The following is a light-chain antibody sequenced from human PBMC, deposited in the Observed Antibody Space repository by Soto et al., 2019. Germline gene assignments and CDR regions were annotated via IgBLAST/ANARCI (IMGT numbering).Light chain of an antibody. CDR2: EVN. J-gene: IGLJ1*01. CDR3: FSSTTTSTNV. CDR1: SSDIGAYDY. Sequence: QSVRTQPASLSGSPGHSITISCTGTSSDIGAYDYVSWFQQHPGKAPKLMISEVNNRPSGVSNRFSGSKSGNTAYLTISGLQVEEEAEYFCFSSTTTSTNVFGTGTKVTVL. V-gene: IGLV2-14*01.